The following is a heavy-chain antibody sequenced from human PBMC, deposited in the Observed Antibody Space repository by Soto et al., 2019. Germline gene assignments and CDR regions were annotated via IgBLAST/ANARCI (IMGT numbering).Heavy chain of an antibody. CDR1: GFTLSDSS. CDR3: MSWDARWSAEQ. V-gene: IGHV3-73*02. J-gene: IGHJ4*02. D-gene: IGHD1-26*01. Sequence: EVQLVESGGGLVQPGGSLELSCAASGFTLSDSSVNWVRQASGKGLEWVGRIASKTESEGTVYAASVKGRITVARDDSKNTVYLQMGSVKTEDTAVYYCMSWDARWSAEQWGQGALVTVSS. CDR2: IASKTESEGT.